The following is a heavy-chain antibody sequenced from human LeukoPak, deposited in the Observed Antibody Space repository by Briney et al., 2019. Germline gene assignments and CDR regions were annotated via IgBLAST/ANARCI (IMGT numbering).Heavy chain of an antibody. CDR1: GFTFSSYG. CDR3: GREPRGGGEMATINHGY. D-gene: IGHD5-24*01. Sequence: GGSLRLSCGASGFTFSSYGMHWVRQAPGKGLEWVSSISSSSSYIYYADSVKGRFTISRDNAKNSLYLQMNSLRAEGTAVYYGGREPRGGGEMATINHGYWGQGTLVTVSS. V-gene: IGHV3-21*01. J-gene: IGHJ4*02. CDR2: ISSSSSYI.